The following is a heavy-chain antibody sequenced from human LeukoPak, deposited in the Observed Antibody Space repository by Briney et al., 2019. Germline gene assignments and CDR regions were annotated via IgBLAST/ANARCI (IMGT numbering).Heavy chain of an antibody. V-gene: IGHV4-39*07. CDR2: IHYSGST. CDR1: GGSIRTSSYY. Sequence: SEILSLTCIVSGGSIRTSSYYWGWIRQTPGKGLEWIGSIHYSGSTYYNPSLKSRVTISVESTQFSLNLMSVTPADTATYYWARDDAASYYSWFGTWGQGILVTVSS. CDR3: ARDDAASYYSWFGT. J-gene: IGHJ5*02. D-gene: IGHD1-26*01.